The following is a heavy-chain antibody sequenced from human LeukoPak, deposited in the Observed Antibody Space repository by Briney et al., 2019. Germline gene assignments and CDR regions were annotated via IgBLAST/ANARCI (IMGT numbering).Heavy chain of an antibody. CDR3: ARAIPSTGYTGPFDP. D-gene: IGHD2-2*02. J-gene: IGHJ5*02. CDR1: GGSISSYY. Sequence: SETLSLTCTISGGSISSYYWSWIRQSAGKGLEWIGYVYRSGSHNYNPSLRSRVSMSLDRSKNQFSLNLTSVTAADTAVYFCARAIPSTGYTGPFDPWGQGTLITVSP. CDR2: VYRSGSH. V-gene: IGHV4-4*07.